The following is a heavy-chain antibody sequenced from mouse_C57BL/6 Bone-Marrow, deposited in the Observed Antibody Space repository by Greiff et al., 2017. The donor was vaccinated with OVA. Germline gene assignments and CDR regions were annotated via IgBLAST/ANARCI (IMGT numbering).Heavy chain of an antibody. CDR1: GYTFTSYG. V-gene: IGHV1-81*01. J-gene: IGHJ4*01. D-gene: IGHD3-3*01. CDR3: ARARGRYYAMDY. Sequence: VHLVESGAELARPGASVKLSCKASGYTFTSYGISWVKQRTGQGLEWIGEIYPRSGNTYYNEKFKGKATLTADKSSSTAYMELRSLTSEDSAVYVCARARGRYYAMDYWGQGTSVTVSS. CDR2: IYPRSGNT.